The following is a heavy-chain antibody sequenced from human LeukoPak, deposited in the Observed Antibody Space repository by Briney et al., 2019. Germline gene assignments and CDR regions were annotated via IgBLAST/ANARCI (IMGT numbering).Heavy chain of an antibody. CDR2: ISYDGSND. V-gene: IGHV3-30-3*01. J-gene: IGHJ6*02. Sequence: PGGSLRLSCGASGFTFSSFAMHWVRQAPGKGLEWLAVISYDGSNDYYAGSLKGRFTISRDNAKNSLYLQMNSLRAEDTAVYYCARDEGLRYFDDYYYYYGMDVWGQGTTVTVSS. D-gene: IGHD3-9*01. CDR1: GFTFSSFA. CDR3: ARDEGLRYFDDYYYYYGMDV.